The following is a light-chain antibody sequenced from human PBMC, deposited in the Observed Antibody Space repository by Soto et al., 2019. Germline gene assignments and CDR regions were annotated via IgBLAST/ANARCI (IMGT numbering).Light chain of an antibody. Sequence: DIPLAQSPSFLSASVGDRFTITCGASHDISSYLTWYQQKPGKAPTVLIYAASTLQGGVPSRFSGNGSGTEFTLTISSLQSEDFASYYCQQHKDYPLTFGRGTRLEI. J-gene: IGKJ5*01. CDR2: AAS. V-gene: IGKV1-9*01. CDR1: HDISSY. CDR3: QQHKDYPLT.